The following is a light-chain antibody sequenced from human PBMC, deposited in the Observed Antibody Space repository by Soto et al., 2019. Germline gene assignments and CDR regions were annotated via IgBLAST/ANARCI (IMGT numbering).Light chain of an antibody. Sequence: EIVMTQSPATLYVSPGDRDTLSCRARKSLGRGLAWYQQKPGQAPRLLSYGVSTRGTTIPARFSGGGSGSQFTLTITALQSEDFAVYYSQQYNTWPYTFGQGTRLEI. J-gene: IGKJ2*01. CDR2: GVS. CDR1: KSLGRG. CDR3: QQYNTWPYT. V-gene: IGKV3-15*01.